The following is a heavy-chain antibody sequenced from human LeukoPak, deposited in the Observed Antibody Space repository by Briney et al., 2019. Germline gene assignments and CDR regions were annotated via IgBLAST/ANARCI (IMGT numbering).Heavy chain of an antibody. Sequence: GGSLRLSCAASGFTFSSYSMNWVRQAPGKGLEWVSSISSSSSYIYYADSVKGRFTISRDNAKNSLYLQMNSLRAEDTAVYYCAKVRNTMVPKDYYFDYWGQGTLVTVSS. CDR1: GFTFSSYS. CDR3: AKVRNTMVPKDYYFDY. J-gene: IGHJ4*02. V-gene: IGHV3-21*04. D-gene: IGHD3-10*01. CDR2: ISSSSSYI.